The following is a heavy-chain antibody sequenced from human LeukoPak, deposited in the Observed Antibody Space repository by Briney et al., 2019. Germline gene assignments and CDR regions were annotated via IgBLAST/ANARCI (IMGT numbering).Heavy chain of an antibody. J-gene: IGHJ4*02. V-gene: IGHV3-23*01. D-gene: IGHD2-15*01. Sequence: PGVSLRLSCAASGFIFASYAMSWVRHAPGTGLEWVSSIGVRVSSTYYADSVKGRFTITRDNSKTTLYLQMNSLRGEDTAVYYCARHGYCRGVPCYFLFASWGQGILDTVSS. CDR2: IGVRVSST. CDR1: GFIFASYA. CDR3: ARHGYCRGVPCYFLFAS.